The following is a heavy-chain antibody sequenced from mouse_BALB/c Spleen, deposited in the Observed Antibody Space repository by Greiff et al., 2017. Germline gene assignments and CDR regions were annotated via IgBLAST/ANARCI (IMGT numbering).Heavy chain of an antibody. CDR3: ARYYYAMDY. J-gene: IGHJ4*01. CDR1: GFNITDYY. V-gene: IGHV14-1*02. Sequence: DVKLQESGAELVRPGALVKLSCKASGFNITDYYMHWVKQRPEQGLEWIGWIDPENGNTIYDPKFQGKASITADTSSNTAYLQLSSLTSEDTAVYYCARYYYAMDYWGQGTSVTVSS. CDR2: IDPENGNT.